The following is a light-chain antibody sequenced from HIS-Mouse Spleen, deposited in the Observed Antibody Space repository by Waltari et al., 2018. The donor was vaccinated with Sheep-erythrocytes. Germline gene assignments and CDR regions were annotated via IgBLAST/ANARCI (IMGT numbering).Light chain of an antibody. CDR2: EGS. V-gene: IGLV2-23*01. CDR1: RLHVGRYNL. J-gene: IGLJ3*02. CDR3: CSYAGSSTPWV. Sequence: QSALTQPASVSGSPGQSIPIPCPGTRLHVGRYNLVSWYQQHPGKAPKLMIYEGSKRPSGVSNRFSGSKSGNTASLTISGLQAEDEADYYCCSYAGSSTPWVFGGGTKLTVL.